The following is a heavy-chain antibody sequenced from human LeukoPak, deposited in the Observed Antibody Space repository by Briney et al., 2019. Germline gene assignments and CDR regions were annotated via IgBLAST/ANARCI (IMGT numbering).Heavy chain of an antibody. Sequence: SETLSLTCAVYGGAFSGYYWSWIRQPPGKGLEWIGEINHSGSTNYNPSLKSQVTISVDTSKNQFSLKLSSVTAADTAVYYCARRSSYSYFQHWGQGTLVTVSS. CDR2: INHSGST. D-gene: IGHD3-3*01. V-gene: IGHV4-34*01. CDR1: GGAFSGYY. CDR3: ARRSSYSYFQH. J-gene: IGHJ1*01.